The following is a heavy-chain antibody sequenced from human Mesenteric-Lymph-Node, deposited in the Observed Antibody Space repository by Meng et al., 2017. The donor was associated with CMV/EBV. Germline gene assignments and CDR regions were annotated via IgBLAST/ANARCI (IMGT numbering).Heavy chain of an antibody. CDR2: IYSSGSTI. J-gene: IGHJ4*02. D-gene: IGHD4-17*01. V-gene: IGHV3-11*04. Sequence: GGSLRLSCAVSGFTFSDYYMSWIRQAPGKGLEWVSYIYSSGSTIYYADSVKGRFTISRDNAKDSLYLQMNSLRAEDTAVYYCARGYGDHGKYYFDYWGQGNLVTVSS. CDR1: GFTFSDYY. CDR3: ARGYGDHGKYYFDY.